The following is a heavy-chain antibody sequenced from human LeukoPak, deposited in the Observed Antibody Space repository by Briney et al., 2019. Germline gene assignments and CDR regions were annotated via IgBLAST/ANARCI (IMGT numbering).Heavy chain of an antibody. CDR3: TRDTWIQLWLPEY. D-gene: IGHD5-18*01. CDR1: GFTFSSYA. CDR2: ISGSGGST. V-gene: IGHV3-23*01. Sequence: GGSLRLSCAASGFTFSSYAMSWVRQAPGKGLEGVSAISGSGGSTYYADSVKGRFTISRDNSKNTLYLQMNSLRVEDTAIYFCTRDTWIQLWLPEYWGQGTLVTVSS. J-gene: IGHJ4*02.